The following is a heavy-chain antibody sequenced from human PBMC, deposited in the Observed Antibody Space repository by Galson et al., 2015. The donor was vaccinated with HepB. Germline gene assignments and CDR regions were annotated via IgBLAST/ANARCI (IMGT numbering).Heavy chain of an antibody. CDR3: AVARRRCSGGSCYSFDY. CDR2: ISWNSGSI. D-gene: IGHD2-15*01. V-gene: IGHV3-9*01. J-gene: IGHJ4*02. Sequence: SLRLSCSASGFTFDDYAMHWVRQAPGKGLEWVSGISWNSGSIGYADSVKGRFTISRDNAKNSLYLQMNSLRAEDTALYYCAVARRRCSGGSCYSFDYWGQGTLVTVSS. CDR1: GFTFDDYA.